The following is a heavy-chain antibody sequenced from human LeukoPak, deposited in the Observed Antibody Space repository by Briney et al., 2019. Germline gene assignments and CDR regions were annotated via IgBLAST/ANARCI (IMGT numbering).Heavy chain of an antibody. CDR1: GFTFSSYG. V-gene: IGHV3-30*03. CDR3: ARVRAGYCTSTSCYTGMDV. Sequence: GGSLRLSCAASGFTFSSYGMHWVRQAPGKGLEWVALISYDGSNEYYADSVRGRFTISRDNSKFTLYMQMNSLRAEDTAVYYCARVRAGYCTSTSCYTGMDVWGQGTTVTVSS. J-gene: IGHJ6*02. CDR2: ISYDGSNE. D-gene: IGHD2-2*01.